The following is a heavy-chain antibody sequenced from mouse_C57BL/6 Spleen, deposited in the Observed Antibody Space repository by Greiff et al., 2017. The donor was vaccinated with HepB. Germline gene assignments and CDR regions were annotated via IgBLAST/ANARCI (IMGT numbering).Heavy chain of an antibody. D-gene: IGHD2-1*01. CDR2: INPGSGGT. V-gene: IGHV1-54*01. J-gene: IGHJ1*03. CDR3: ARGEGNYEDFDV. CDR1: GYAFTNYL. Sequence: QVQLKESGAELVRSGTSVKVSCKASGYAFTNYLIEWVKQRPGQGLEWIGVINPGSGGTNYNEKFKGKATLTADKSSSTAYMQLSSLTSEDSAVYFCARGEGNYEDFDVWGTGTTVTVSS.